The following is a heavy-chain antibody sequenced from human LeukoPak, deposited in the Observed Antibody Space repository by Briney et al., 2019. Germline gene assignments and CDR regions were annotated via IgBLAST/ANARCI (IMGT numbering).Heavy chain of an antibody. Sequence: PSETLSLTCTVSGGSISSSSYYWGWIRQPPGKGLEWIGSIYYTGSTYYNPSLKSRVTISVDTSKNQFSLKLSSVTAADTAVYYCAREAGYSSSWYAPYYYYYYMDVWGKGTTVTVSS. CDR1: GGSISSSSYY. V-gene: IGHV4-39*07. CDR2: IYYTGST. J-gene: IGHJ6*03. D-gene: IGHD6-13*01. CDR3: AREAGYSSSWYAPYYYYYYMDV.